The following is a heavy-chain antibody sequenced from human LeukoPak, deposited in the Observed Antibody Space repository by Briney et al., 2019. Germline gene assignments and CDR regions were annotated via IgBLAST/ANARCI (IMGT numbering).Heavy chain of an antibody. CDR3: ARRAGAYTHPYDY. CDR1: GFTVSSNS. J-gene: IGHJ4*02. V-gene: IGHV3-53*01. Sequence: GGSLRLSCTVSGFTVSSNSMSWVREAPGKGLEWVSFIYSAGSIYYSDSVKGRFTISIDNSKNTLYLQMNSLRAEDTAVYYCARRAGAYTHPYDYWGQGTLVTVSS. CDR2: IYSAGSI. D-gene: IGHD3-16*01.